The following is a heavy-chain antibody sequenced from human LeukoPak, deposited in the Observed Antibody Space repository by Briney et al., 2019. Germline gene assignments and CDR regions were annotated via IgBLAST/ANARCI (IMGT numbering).Heavy chain of an antibody. V-gene: IGHV4-38-2*01. J-gene: IGHJ3*02. CDR1: DYSISSGYS. CDR3: AKTDYGDYGAFNI. CDR2: FYLSGTT. D-gene: IGHD4-17*01. Sequence: PSETLSLTCAVRDYSISSGYSWGWVRQPPGKGLEWIANFYLSGTTYYNPSLKSRVTISLGTSNNHFSLKLSSVTASDTAVYWCAKTDYGDYGAFNIGGQGTMVTVSS.